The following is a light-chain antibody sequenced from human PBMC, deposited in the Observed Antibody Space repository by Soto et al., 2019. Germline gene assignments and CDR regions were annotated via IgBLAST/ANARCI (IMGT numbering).Light chain of an antibody. CDR3: QQYNNWPPDRT. Sequence: EIVMTQSPATLSVSPGERATLSCRASQSVGSNLAWYQQKPGQAPRLLIYGASTRATGIPARFSGSGSGTAFTLPEGSLQSEDFAIYFCQQYNNWPPDRTFGQGTKVEIK. CDR1: QSVGSN. CDR2: GAS. J-gene: IGKJ1*01. V-gene: IGKV3-15*01.